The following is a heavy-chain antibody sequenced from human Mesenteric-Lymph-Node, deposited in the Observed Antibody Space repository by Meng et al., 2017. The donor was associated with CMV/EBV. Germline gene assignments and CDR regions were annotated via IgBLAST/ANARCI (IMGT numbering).Heavy chain of an antibody. CDR1: GFIFSAYG. V-gene: IGHV3-30*02. J-gene: IGHJ5*02. CDR3: AKGPHSSDYGRLAS. Sequence: GESLKISCAASGFIFSAYGMHWVRQAPGKGLEWVAYVRYDGSNKYYADSVKGRFTISRDNSKDTLYLQLNSLRGEDTALYYCAKGPHSSDYGRLASWGQGTLVTVSS. D-gene: IGHD4-17*01. CDR2: VRYDGSNK.